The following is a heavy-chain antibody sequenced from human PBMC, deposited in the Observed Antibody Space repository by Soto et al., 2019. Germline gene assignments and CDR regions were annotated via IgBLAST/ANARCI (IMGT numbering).Heavy chain of an antibody. CDR1: GFTFGDYA. CDR2: IRSKAYGGTT. J-gene: IGHJ3*02. V-gene: IGHV3-49*04. CDR3: TRDQGGSYESFPPDAFDI. Sequence: EVQLVESGGGLVQPGRSLRLSCTASGFTFGDYAMSWVRQAPGKGLEWVGFIRSKAYGGTTEYAASVKGRFTISRDDSKSIAYLQMNSLKTEDTAVYYCTRDQGGSYESFPPDAFDIWGQGTMVTVSS. D-gene: IGHD1-26*01.